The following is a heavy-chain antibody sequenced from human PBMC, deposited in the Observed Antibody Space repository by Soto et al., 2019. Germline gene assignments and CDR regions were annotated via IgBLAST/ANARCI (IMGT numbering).Heavy chain of an antibody. D-gene: IGHD3-3*01. J-gene: IGHJ4*02. CDR2: ISYDASEE. CDR3: AKAHYDFWSGTRDYFDS. V-gene: IGHV3-30*18. Sequence: QVVLVESGGGVVQSGRSLRLSCEASGFTFRHFAMHWVRQAPGKGLEWVAVISYDASEEYYADSVKGRFTISRDKSGDTVYLKMDSLRVEDTAVYYCAKAHYDFWSGTRDYFDSWGQGTLVTVSS. CDR1: GFTFRHFA.